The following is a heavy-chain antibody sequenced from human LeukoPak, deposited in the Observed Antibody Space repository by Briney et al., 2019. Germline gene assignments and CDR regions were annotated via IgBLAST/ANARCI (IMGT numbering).Heavy chain of an antibody. CDR2: ISHDGSLK. D-gene: IGHD3-10*01. V-gene: IGHV3-30*18. J-gene: IGHJ3*01. CDR1: GYIYNHFG. Sequence: PGRTLRLFCAASGYIYNHFGIHGAPDARGKGLEEGAVISHDGSLKSYLDSVKGRFTMSRDNSKNTLYLQMDSLRLEDTAVYYCAKKNSFGSGAGDPLDVWGHGTLVTVSS. CDR3: AKKNSFGSGAGDPLDV.